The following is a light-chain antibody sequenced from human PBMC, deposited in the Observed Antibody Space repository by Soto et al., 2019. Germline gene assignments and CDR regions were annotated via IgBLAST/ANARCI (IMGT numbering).Light chain of an antibody. Sequence: EIVLTQSPGTLSLSPGERATLSCRASQSVSSSYLAWYQQKPGQAPRLPIYGASSRATGIPDRFSGSGSETDFTLTISSLEPEDFAVYYCQQRSTWPPITFGQGTRLEIK. CDR1: QSVSSSY. V-gene: IGKV3D-20*02. J-gene: IGKJ5*01. CDR2: GAS. CDR3: QQRSTWPPIT.